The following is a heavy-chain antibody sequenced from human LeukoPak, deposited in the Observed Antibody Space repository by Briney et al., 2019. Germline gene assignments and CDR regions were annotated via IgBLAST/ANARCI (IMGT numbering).Heavy chain of an antibody. D-gene: IGHD3-22*01. CDR3: ATGTDYYDSSGYPWIDY. CDR2: ITAYNGNT. Sequence: GASVNVSCKASRDTFNHYGISWVRQAPGQGLEWMGWITAYNGNTNYAQRLQGRVTMTTDTSTSTAYMELRSLRSDDAAVYYCATGTDYYDSSGYPWIDYWGQGTLVTVSS. CDR1: RDTFNHYG. J-gene: IGHJ4*02. V-gene: IGHV1-18*01.